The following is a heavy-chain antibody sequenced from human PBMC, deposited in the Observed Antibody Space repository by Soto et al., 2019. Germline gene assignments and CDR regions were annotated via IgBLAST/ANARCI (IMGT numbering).Heavy chain of an antibody. J-gene: IGHJ3*02. V-gene: IGHV5-10-1*01. D-gene: IGHD3-3*01. CDR2: IDPSDSYT. CDR3: ATFLAGFHDAFDI. Sequence: PGESLKISCKGSEYSFTSYWISWVRQMPGKGLEWMGRIDPSDSYTNYSPSFQGHVTISADKSISTAYLQWSSLKASDTAMYYCATFLAGFHDAFDIWGHGTMVTVSS. CDR1: EYSFTSYW.